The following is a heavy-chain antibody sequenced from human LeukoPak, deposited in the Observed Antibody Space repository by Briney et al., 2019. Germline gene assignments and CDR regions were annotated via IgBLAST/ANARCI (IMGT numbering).Heavy chain of an antibody. D-gene: IGHD5-12*01. J-gene: IGHJ5*01. Sequence: PGGSLRLSCAPSGFTFSTFAMSWVRQAPGKGLEWVASITNLAGTINYADSVRGRFTISRDNSKNTLFLQMRSLRVEDTAEYYCAKDGLRGYDFDSWGQGTRVIVSS. V-gene: IGHV3-23*01. CDR1: GFTFSTFA. CDR3: AKDGLRGYDFDS. CDR2: ITNLAGTI.